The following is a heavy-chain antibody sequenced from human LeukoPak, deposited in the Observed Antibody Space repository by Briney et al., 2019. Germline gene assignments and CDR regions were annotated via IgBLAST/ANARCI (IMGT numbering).Heavy chain of an antibody. Sequence: ASVKVSRKASGYTFTGYYMHWVRQAPGQGLEWMGWINPNSGGTNYAQKLQGWVTMTRDTSISTAYMELSRLRSDDTAVYYCARSPVLRYFDWLFYFDYWGQGTLVTVSS. CDR3: ARSPVLRYFDWLFYFDY. V-gene: IGHV1-2*04. D-gene: IGHD3-9*01. CDR2: INPNSGGT. CDR1: GYTFTGYY. J-gene: IGHJ4*02.